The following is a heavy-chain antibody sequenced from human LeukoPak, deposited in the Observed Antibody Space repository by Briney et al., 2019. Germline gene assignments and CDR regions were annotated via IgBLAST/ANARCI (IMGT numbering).Heavy chain of an antibody. V-gene: IGHV4-34*01. Sequence: SETLSLTCAVYGESFSGYHWTWIRQIPGRGPEWIGEINHSGTTNHNPSVKSRVTISVDTSKNQFSLKLNSVTAADTAVYYCARGSPAAVGSLDYWGHGILVIVSS. CDR1: GESFSGYH. CDR3: ARGSPAAVGSLDY. D-gene: IGHD6-13*01. CDR2: INHSGTT. J-gene: IGHJ4*01.